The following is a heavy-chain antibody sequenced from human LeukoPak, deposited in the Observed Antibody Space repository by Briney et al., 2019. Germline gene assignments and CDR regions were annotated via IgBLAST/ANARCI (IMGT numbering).Heavy chain of an antibody. D-gene: IGHD6-6*01. CDR2: INPDGTTT. J-gene: IGHJ3*02. CDR3: AREQLDDAFDI. CDR1: GFTFSTYW. Sequence: GGSLRLSCAASGFTFSTYWMHWVRQAPGKGLVWVSRINPDGTTTSYADSVKGRFTISRDNAKNTLYLQMNSLRAEDTAVYYCAREQLDDAFDIWGQGTMVTVSS. V-gene: IGHV3-74*01.